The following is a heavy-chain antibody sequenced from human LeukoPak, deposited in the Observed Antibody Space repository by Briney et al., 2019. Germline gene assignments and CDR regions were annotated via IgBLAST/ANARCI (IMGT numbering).Heavy chain of an antibody. V-gene: IGHV3-23*01. J-gene: IGHJ4*02. CDR2: ISGSGGST. CDR1: GFTFSSYG. D-gene: IGHD6-6*01. CDR3: AKSTASIHGPNDY. Sequence: PGGSLRLSCAASGFTFSSYGMSWVRQAPGKGLEWVSAISGSGGSTYYADSVKGRFTISRDNSKNSLYLQMNSLRTEDTALYYCAKSTASIHGPNDYWGQGTLVTVSS.